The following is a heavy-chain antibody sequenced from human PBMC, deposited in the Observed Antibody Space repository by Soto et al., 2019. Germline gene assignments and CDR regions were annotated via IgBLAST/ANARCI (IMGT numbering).Heavy chain of an antibody. D-gene: IGHD3-16*01. CDR1: GFTFTNSA. Sequence: ASVKVSCKASGFTFTNSAVQWVRQARGQRLEWIGWIGVGSGSPNYAQKFQERVTITRDMSTTTAYMELSSLKTEDTAVYYCTTDLLEMSSGLPFGVYWGQGTPVTVSS. CDR2: IGVGSGSP. J-gene: IGHJ4*02. CDR3: TTDLLEMSSGLPFGVY. V-gene: IGHV1-58*01.